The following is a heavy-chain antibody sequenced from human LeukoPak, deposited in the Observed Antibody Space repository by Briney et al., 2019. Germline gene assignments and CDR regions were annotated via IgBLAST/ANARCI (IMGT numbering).Heavy chain of an antibody. CDR1: GFTFSSYA. V-gene: IGHV3-30*04. J-gene: IGHJ4*02. D-gene: IGHD6-13*01. CDR2: ISYDGSNK. CDR3: AKLGAATGTGY. Sequence: GGSLRLSCAASGFTFSSYAMHWVRQAPGKGLEWVAVISYDGSNKYYADSVKGRFTISRDNSKNTLYLQMNSLRAEDTAVYYCAKLGAATGTGYWGQGTLVTVSS.